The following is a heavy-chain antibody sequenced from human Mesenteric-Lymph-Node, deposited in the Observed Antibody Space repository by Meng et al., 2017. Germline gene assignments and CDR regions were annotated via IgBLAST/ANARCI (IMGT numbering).Heavy chain of an antibody. CDR1: GFSFINYA. V-gene: IGHV3-23*01. CDR3: ARDRRYDILTGYYAEYYYYGMDV. CDR2: IGGSRGDT. J-gene: IGHJ6*02. Sequence: GESLKISCVASGFSFINYAMSWVRQAPGKGLEWVSAIGGSRGDTYYADSVKGRFTISRDNSKNTLYLQMNSLRAEDTAVYYCARDRRYDILTGYYAEYYYYGMDVWGQGTTVTVSS. D-gene: IGHD3-9*01.